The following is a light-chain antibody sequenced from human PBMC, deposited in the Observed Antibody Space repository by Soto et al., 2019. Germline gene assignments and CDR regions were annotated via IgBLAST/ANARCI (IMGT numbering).Light chain of an antibody. CDR1: QSVSSSY. V-gene: IGKV3-20*01. CDR3: HHYRSSPPVT. CDR2: GAS. J-gene: IGKJ5*01. Sequence: EIVLTQSPGTLSLSPGERATLSCRASQSVSSSYLAWYQQKPGQAPRLLIYGASSRATGIPDRFSGSGSGTDFTLTISRLEPEDFAFYYCHHYRSSPPVTFGQGTRLEMK.